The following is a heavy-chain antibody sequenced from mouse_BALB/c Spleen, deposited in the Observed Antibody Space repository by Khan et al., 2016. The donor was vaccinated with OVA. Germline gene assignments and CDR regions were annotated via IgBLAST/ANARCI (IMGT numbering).Heavy chain of an antibody. CDR1: GDSITSGY. CDR3: AISTDSYAFAY. V-gene: IGHV3-8*02. Sequence: VQLKEPGPSLVKPSQTLSLTRSVTGDSITSGYWTWIRKFPGNKLEYMGYMIYSGDIYYNPSLKCRLSITRHTSKNQYYLQLNSVTTEDTATYSCAISTDSYAFAYWGQRTLVTVSA. D-gene: IGHD1-1*01. J-gene: IGHJ3*01. CDR2: MIYSGDI.